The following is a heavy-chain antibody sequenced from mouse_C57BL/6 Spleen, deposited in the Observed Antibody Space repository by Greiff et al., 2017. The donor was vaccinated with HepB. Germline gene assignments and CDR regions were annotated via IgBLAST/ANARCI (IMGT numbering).Heavy chain of an antibody. Sequence: VQGVESGAELVKPGASVKLSCKASGYTFTSYWMQWVKQRPGQGLEWIGEIDPSDSYTNYNQKFKGKATLTVDTSSSTAYMQLSSLTSEDSAVYYCARGGDYSNLFAYWGQGTLVTVSA. V-gene: IGHV1-50*01. CDR1: GYTFTSYW. CDR2: IDPSDSYT. J-gene: IGHJ3*01. D-gene: IGHD2-5*01. CDR3: ARGGDYSNLFAY.